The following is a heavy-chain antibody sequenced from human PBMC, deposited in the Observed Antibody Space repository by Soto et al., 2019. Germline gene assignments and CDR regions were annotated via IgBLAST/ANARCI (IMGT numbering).Heavy chain of an antibody. Sequence: QITLKESGPTLVKPTQTLTLTCTFSGFSLSTSGVGVGWIRQPPGKALEWLALIYWDDDKRYSPSLKSRLTITKDTSKNQVVLTMTNMDPVDTATYYCAHTTYYYDSSGPNWFDPWGQGTLVTVSS. CDR2: IYWDDDK. D-gene: IGHD3-22*01. CDR1: GFSLSTSGVG. V-gene: IGHV2-5*02. CDR3: AHTTYYYDSSGPNWFDP. J-gene: IGHJ5*02.